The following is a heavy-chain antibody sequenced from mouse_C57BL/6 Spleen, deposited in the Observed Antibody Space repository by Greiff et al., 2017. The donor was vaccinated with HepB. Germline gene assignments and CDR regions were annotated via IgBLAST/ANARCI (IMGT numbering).Heavy chain of an antibody. Sequence: QVQLQQSGAELVRPGTSVKVSCKASGYAFTNYLIEWVKQRPGQGLEWIGVINPGSGGTNYNEKFKGKATLTADKSSSTAYMQLSSLTSEDSAVYFCARKKKYGPFDYWGQGTLVTVSA. CDR3: ARKKKYGPFDY. J-gene: IGHJ3*01. D-gene: IGHD1-1*01. CDR1: GYAFTNYL. V-gene: IGHV1-54*01. CDR2: INPGSGGT.